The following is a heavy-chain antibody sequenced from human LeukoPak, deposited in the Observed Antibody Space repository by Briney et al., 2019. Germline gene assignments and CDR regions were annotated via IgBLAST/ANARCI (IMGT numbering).Heavy chain of an antibody. V-gene: IGHV4-4*07. CDR2: IYTSGST. Sequence: SETLSLTCTVSGGSISSYYWSWIRQPAGKELEWIGRIYTSGSTNYNPSLKSRVTMSVDTSKNQFSLKLSSVTAADTAVYYCARVRTYCGGDCLTDAFDIWGQGTMVTVSS. CDR1: GGSISSYY. D-gene: IGHD2-21*02. CDR3: ARVRTYCGGDCLTDAFDI. J-gene: IGHJ3*02.